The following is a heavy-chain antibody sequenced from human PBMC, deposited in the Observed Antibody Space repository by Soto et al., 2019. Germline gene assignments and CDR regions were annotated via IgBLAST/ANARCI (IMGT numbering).Heavy chain of an antibody. Sequence: GGSLRLSCAASGFTFSSYAMHWVRQAPGKGLEWVAVISYDGSNKYYADSVKGRFTISRDNSKNTLYLQMNSLRAEDTAVYYCARDVTNCCAYAFDIWGQGTMVTVSS. V-gene: IGHV3-30-3*01. J-gene: IGHJ3*02. CDR2: ISYDGSNK. CDR1: GFTFSSYA. CDR3: ARDVTNCCAYAFDI. D-gene: IGHD2-2*01.